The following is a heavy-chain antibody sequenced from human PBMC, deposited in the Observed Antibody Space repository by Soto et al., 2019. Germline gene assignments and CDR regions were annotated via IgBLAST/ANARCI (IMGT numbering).Heavy chain of an antibody. V-gene: IGHV3-15*01. Sequence: GGSLRLSCAASGFTFSNAWMSWVRQAPGKGLEWVGRIKSKTDGGTTDYAAPVKGRFTISRDDSKNTLYLQMNSLKTEDTAVYYCTTDLPHHLFGVVTRFDYWGQGTLVTVSS. CDR3: TTDLPHHLFGVVTRFDY. D-gene: IGHD3-3*01. CDR2: IKSKTDGGTT. CDR1: GFTFSNAW. J-gene: IGHJ4*02.